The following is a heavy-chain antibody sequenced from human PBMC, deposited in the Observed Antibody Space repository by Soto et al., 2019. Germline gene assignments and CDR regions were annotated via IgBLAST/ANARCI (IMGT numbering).Heavy chain of an antibody. CDR3: ATDLMVGHNVEY. D-gene: IGHD1-1*01. CDR1: GYIFSNYG. J-gene: IGHJ4*02. V-gene: IGHV1-18*01. CDR2: ISVYNGNT. Sequence: QVQLVQSGGEVKKPGASVKVSCKASGYIFSNYGITWVRQAPGRGLEWMGYISVYNGNTNYGQKFQGRVTMTTDTSTMTAYLGLGSLRSDDTAVYYCATDLMVGHNVEYWGQGTLVTVSS.